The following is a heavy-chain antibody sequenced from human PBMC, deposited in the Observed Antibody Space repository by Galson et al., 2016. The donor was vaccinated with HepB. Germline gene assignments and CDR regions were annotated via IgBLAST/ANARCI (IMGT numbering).Heavy chain of an antibody. CDR2: ITGDRANA. CDR1: GFTSGTYT. J-gene: IGHJ4*02. D-gene: IGHD4-23*01. Sequence: SLRLSCAASGFTSGTYTMHWIRQAPGEGLQWVSLITGDRANAYYADSVKGRFTISRDNRKNSLYLQMNSLRTEDTALYYCAKDHGGYSGFDDWGQGTLVTVSS. CDR3: AKDHGGYSGFDD. V-gene: IGHV3-43*01.